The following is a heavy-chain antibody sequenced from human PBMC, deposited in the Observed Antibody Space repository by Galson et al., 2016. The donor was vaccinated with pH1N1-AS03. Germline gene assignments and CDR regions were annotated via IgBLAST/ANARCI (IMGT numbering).Heavy chain of an antibody. D-gene: IGHD4/OR15-4a*01. V-gene: IGHV4-30-2*01. CDR2: IFHSGTT. Sequence: LSLTCAVSGDSISNGGYSWSWLRQPPGKGLEWIGYIFHSGTTFYTPSLRSRVTMSVDRPSNQFSLRLISVTAADTAVYYCARGPPGASVAYYSGMDVWGPGTMVIVSS. CDR1: GDSISNGGYS. J-gene: IGHJ6*02. CDR3: ARGPPGASVAYYSGMDV.